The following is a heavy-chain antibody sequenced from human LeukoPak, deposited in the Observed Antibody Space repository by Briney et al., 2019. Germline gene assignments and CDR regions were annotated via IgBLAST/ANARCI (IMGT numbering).Heavy chain of an antibody. CDR2: ISYDGNNI. J-gene: IGHJ3*02. CDR3: ARDDAFDI. V-gene: IGHV3-30-3*01. Sequence: GSLRLSCAASGFTFSNYAIHWVRQPPGKGLEWVAVISYDGNNIYYADSVKGRFTISRDNSKNTLYLQVNSLRAEDTAVYYCARDDAFDIWGQGTMVTVSS. CDR1: GFTFSNYA.